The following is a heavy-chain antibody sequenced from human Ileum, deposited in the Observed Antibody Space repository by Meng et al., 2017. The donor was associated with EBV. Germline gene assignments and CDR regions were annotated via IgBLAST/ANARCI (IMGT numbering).Heavy chain of an antibody. CDR1: GGSISSYY. J-gene: IGHJ4*02. CDR3: ARGGWSLDY. CDR2: IYYSGST. D-gene: IGHD2-15*01. V-gene: IGHV4-59*08. Sequence: VQQQDAGPGLVKPSYTLSLPGSVAGGSISSYYWSWIRQPPGKGLEWIGYIYYSGSTNYNPSLKSRVTISVDTSKNQFSLNLSSVTAADTAVYYCARGGWSLDYWGQGTLVTVSS.